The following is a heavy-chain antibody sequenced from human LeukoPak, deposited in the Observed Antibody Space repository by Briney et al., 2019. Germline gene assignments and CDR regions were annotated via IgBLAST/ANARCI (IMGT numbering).Heavy chain of an antibody. D-gene: IGHD3-22*01. CDR2: ISDIGST. J-gene: IGHJ4*02. Sequence: PSETLSLTCSVSGDSISSYYWNWIRQPPGKGLEWIAYISDIGSTNYNPSLKSRVTISKDTAKNQFSLKLSSVTAADTAVYYCARDKRGYYHFGYWGQGALVTVSA. CDR1: GDSISSYY. CDR3: ARDKRGYYHFGY. V-gene: IGHV4-59*01.